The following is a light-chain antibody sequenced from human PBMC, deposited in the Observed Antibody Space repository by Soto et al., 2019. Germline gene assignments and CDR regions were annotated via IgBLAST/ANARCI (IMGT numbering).Light chain of an antibody. CDR2: GAS. CDR1: QSVSSN. V-gene: IGKV3-15*01. Sequence: EVVLTQSQGTLSFSAGERATLSFRASQSVSSNLAWYQQKPGQAPRLLIYGASTRATGIPARFSGSGSGTEFTLTISSLQSEDFAVYYCQQYNNWPWTFGQGTKVDI. CDR3: QQYNNWPWT. J-gene: IGKJ1*01.